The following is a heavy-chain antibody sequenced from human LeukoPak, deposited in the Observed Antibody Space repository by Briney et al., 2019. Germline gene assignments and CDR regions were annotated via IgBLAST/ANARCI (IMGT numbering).Heavy chain of an antibody. Sequence: GGSLRLSCAASGFTFSSYGMSRVRQAPGKGLEWVSAISGSGGSTYYADSVKGRFTISRDNSKNSLYLQMNSLRAEDTAVYYCAKLTTVTTTHDYWGQGTLVTVSS. J-gene: IGHJ4*02. CDR1: GFTFSSYG. CDR2: ISGSGGST. CDR3: AKLTTVTTTHDY. V-gene: IGHV3-23*01. D-gene: IGHD4-17*01.